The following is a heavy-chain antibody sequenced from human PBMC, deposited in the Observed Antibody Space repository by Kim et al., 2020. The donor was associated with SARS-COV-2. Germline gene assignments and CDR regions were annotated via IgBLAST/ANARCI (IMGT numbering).Heavy chain of an antibody. CDR3: ARDWEAASGTWWFDP. D-gene: IGHD1-1*01. Sequence: QKFQGRVTITRDTSASTAYMALSSLRSEDTAVYYCARDWEAASGTWWFDPWGQGTLVTVSS. V-gene: IGHV1-3*01. J-gene: IGHJ5*02.